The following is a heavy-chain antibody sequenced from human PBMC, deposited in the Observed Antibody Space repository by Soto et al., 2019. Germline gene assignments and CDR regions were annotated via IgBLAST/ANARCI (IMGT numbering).Heavy chain of an antibody. J-gene: IGHJ6*02. CDR2: IIPIFGTA. CDR3: ASGEWELLAGDYYYYYGMDV. Sequence: GASVKVSCKASGGTFSSYAISWVRQAPGQGLEWMGGIIPIFGTANYAQKFQGRVTITADESTSTAYMELSSLRSEDTAVYYCASGEWELLAGDYYYYYGMDVWGQGTTVTVSS. CDR1: GGTFSSYA. D-gene: IGHD1-26*01. V-gene: IGHV1-69*13.